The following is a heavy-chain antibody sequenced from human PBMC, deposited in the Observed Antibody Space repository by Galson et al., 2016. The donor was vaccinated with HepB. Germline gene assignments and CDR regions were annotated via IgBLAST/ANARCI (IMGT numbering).Heavy chain of an antibody. CDR2: IHHSGAT. CDR3: VRHCGGVDCYRAFDV. V-gene: IGHV4-4*02. CDR1: GDSVSGTNY. Sequence: SETLSLTCAVSGDSVSGTNYWSWVRQSPGTGLEWIGEIHHSGATNYNPSLKSRVTLSVDKSNNHLSLELTSVTAAGTAVYSCVRHCGGVDCYRAFDVWGRGTMVTVSS. J-gene: IGHJ3*01. D-gene: IGHD2-21*02.